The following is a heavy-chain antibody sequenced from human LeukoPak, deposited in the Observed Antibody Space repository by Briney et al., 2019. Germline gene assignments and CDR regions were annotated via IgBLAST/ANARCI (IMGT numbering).Heavy chain of an antibody. CDR1: GFTFSSYG. V-gene: IGHV3-33*01. D-gene: IGHD3-10*01. CDR3: AREFSGGDYLDY. J-gene: IGHJ4*02. Sequence: GRSLRLSCAASGFTFSSYGMHWVRQAPGKGLEWVAVIWYDGSNKYYADSVKGLFTISRDNSKNTLYLQMNSLRAEDTAVYYCAREFSGGDYLDYWGQGTLVTVSS. CDR2: IWYDGSNK.